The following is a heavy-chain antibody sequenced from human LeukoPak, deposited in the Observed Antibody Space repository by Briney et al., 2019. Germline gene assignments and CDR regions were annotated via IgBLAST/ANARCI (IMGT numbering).Heavy chain of an antibody. CDR2: INPNSGGT. V-gene: IGHV1-2*02. CDR3: ARDPGYYMDV. CDR1: GYTFTSYG. J-gene: IGHJ6*03. Sequence: ASVKVSCKASGYTFTSYGISWVRQAPGQGLEWMGWINPNSGGTNYAQKFQGRVTMTRDTSISTAYMELSRLRSDDTAVYYCARDPGYYMDVWGKGTTVTVSS.